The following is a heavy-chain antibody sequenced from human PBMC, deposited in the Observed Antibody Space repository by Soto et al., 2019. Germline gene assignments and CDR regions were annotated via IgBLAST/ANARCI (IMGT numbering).Heavy chain of an antibody. CDR2: IMPMFGTP. CDR3: ARDLGSGYDPGDS. J-gene: IGHJ4*02. D-gene: IGHD5-12*01. Sequence: QVQLVQSGAEVRQPGSSVKVSCKASGGTFTSDVFNWVRQAPGQGLEWMGGIMPMFGTPSYAQKFQGRVMIPADEATRTADMELCSLRSEHTAIFVCARDLGSGYDPGDSWGQGTLVTVSS. V-gene: IGHV1-69*12. CDR1: GGTFTSDV.